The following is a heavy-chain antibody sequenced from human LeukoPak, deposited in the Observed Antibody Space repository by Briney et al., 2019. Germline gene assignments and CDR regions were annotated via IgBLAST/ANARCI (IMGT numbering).Heavy chain of an antibody. CDR2: IWSDGNNK. J-gene: IGHJ4*02. D-gene: IGHD3-22*01. CDR1: GFIFSSYG. CDR3: ARDGLTDSSGYTVIDN. Sequence: GGSLRLSCAASGFIFSSYGMSWVRQAPGKGLGWVAVIWSDGNNKYYSGSVKGRFTISRDNSNNTLYLEMNSLRAEDTAVYYCARDGLTDSSGYTVIDNWGQGTLVTVSS. V-gene: IGHV3-33*08.